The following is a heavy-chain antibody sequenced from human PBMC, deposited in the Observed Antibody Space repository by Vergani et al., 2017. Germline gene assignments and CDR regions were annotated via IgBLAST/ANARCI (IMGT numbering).Heavy chain of an antibody. J-gene: IGHJ4*02. Sequence: QVQLQQWGAGLLKPSETLSLTCAVYGGSFSGYYWSWIRQPPGKGLEWIGEINHSGSTNYNPSLKSRVTISVDTSKNQFSLKLSSVTAAETAVYYCARTEVRGVISGYFDYWGQGTLVTVSS. V-gene: IGHV4-34*01. CDR2: INHSGST. D-gene: IGHD3-10*01. CDR3: ARTEVRGVISGYFDY. CDR1: GGSFSGYY.